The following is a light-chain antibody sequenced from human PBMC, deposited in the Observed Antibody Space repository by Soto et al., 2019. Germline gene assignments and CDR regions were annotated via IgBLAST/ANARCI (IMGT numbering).Light chain of an antibody. Sequence: QSILTQPPSASGTPGQRVTISCSGNNSNIGSNTVNWYQQLPGTAPKLLIYNDTRRPSRVPDRFSGSKSGTSASLAISGLHSEDEADFYCAAWDDSLQGVLFGGGTQLTVL. J-gene: IGLJ2*01. V-gene: IGLV1-44*01. CDR2: NDT. CDR3: AAWDDSLQGVL. CDR1: NSNIGSNT.